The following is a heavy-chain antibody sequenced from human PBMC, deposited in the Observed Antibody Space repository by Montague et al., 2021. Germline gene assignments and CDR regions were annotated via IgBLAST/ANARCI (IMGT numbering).Heavy chain of an antibody. V-gene: IGHV3-48*02. CDR1: GFTFRTYG. CDR3: ARDSYSSGWYSAEYFQH. CDR2: ITGSSSSI. J-gene: IGHJ1*01. D-gene: IGHD6-19*01. Sequence: SLRLSCAASGFTFRTYGMNWARQAPGKGLEWVSYITGSSSSIYYADSVRGRFTISRDNPKNSLYLQMNSLRDEDTAVYYCARDSYSSGWYSAEYFQHWGQGTLVTVSS.